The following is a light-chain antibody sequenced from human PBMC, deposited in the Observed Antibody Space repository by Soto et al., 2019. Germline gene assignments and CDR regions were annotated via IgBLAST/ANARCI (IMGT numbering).Light chain of an antibody. Sequence: QSALTQPASVSGSPGQSITISCTGTSSDVGAYNSVSWYQHHPGKAPKLIIYEVINRPSGVFNRFSAYKSGNTASLIISGLQAEDEADYYCSSYTDSSTYVFGTGTRSPS. V-gene: IGLV2-14*01. CDR2: EVI. CDR1: SSDVGAYNS. CDR3: SSYTDSSTYV. J-gene: IGLJ1*01.